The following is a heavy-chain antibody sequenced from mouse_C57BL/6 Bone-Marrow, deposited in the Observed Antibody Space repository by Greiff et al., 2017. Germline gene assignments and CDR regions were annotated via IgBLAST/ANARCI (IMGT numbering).Heavy chain of an antibody. CDR1: GYNFPSYG. V-gene: IGHV1-81*01. CDR2: IYPRSGNT. D-gene: IGHD1-1*01. CDR3: AREREYYGLDY. J-gene: IGHJ2*01. Sequence: VQLQQSGAELARPGASVKLSCKASGYNFPSYGISWVKQRTGQGLEWIGEIYPRSGNTYYNEKFKGKATLTADKSASTAYMELRSLTSEDSAVYFCAREREYYGLDYWGQGTTLTVSS.